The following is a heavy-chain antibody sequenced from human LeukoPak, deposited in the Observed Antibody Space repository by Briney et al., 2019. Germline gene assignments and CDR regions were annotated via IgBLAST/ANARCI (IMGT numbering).Heavy chain of an antibody. V-gene: IGHV4-59*01. D-gene: IGHD1-1*01. CDR3: ARAGPENLNWRYYNDF. Sequence: SETLSLTCTVSGDSINKYFWSWLRQSPGKGLEWIGYISHSGNTNYHPSLKGRVTISLDKSNNQFSLRLSSVTAADTAVYYCARAGPENLNWRYYNDFWGQGILVTVSS. J-gene: IGHJ4*02. CDR1: GDSINKYF. CDR2: ISHSGNT.